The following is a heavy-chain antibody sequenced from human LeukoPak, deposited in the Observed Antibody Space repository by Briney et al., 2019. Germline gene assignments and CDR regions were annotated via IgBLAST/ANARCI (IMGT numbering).Heavy chain of an antibody. D-gene: IGHD1-26*01. J-gene: IGHJ3*02. Sequence: SGGSLRLSCAASGFTFSSYEMNWVRQAPGKGLEWVSYISSSGSTIYYADSVKGRFTISRDNAKNSLYLQMNSLRAEDTAVYYCARRGSGRNRAFDIWGQGTMVTVSS. CDR2: ISSSGSTI. CDR3: ARRGSGRNRAFDI. CDR1: GFTFSSYE. V-gene: IGHV3-48*03.